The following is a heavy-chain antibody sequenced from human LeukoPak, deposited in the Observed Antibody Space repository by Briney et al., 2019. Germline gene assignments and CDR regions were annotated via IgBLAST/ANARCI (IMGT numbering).Heavy chain of an antibody. Sequence: GGSLRLSCAASGFTFSSYSMNWVRQAPGKGLEWVSYISSSSSTIYYADSVKGRFTISRDNAKNSLYLQMNSLRAEDTAVYYCAREDSYYYGSGNYPFDYWGQGTLVTVSS. CDR2: ISSSSSTI. J-gene: IGHJ4*02. D-gene: IGHD3-10*01. V-gene: IGHV3-48*04. CDR1: GFTFSSYS. CDR3: AREDSYYYGSGNYPFDY.